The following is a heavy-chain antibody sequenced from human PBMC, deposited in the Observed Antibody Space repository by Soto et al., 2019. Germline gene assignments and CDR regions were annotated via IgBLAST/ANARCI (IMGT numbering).Heavy chain of an antibody. CDR1: GFSLSTSGVG. V-gene: IGHV2-5*02. D-gene: IGHD2-15*01. J-gene: IGHJ4*02. Sequence: QITLKESGPTLVKPTQTLTLTCTFSGFSLSTSGVGVGWIRQPPGKALEWLAVIYWDDDKRYSPSLKSRLTITTDTSKHQVVLTMPNMDPVDTATSYCAHRRPSAAFDYWGQGTLVTVSS. CDR3: AHRRPSAAFDY. CDR2: IYWDDDK.